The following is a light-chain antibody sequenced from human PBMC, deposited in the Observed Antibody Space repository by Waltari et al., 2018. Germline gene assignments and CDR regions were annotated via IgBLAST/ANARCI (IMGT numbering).Light chain of an antibody. Sequence: QSVLTQTPSASGTPGQRVTIPCSGSSSNIGSQYVFWYQQLPGTAPKRLIYKNDQRPSGVPDRCSGSKSGTSAALAISGLRSEDEADYYCATWDDRLSGWLFGGGTKLTAL. CDR2: KND. J-gene: IGLJ3*02. CDR1: SSNIGSQY. V-gene: IGLV1-47*01. CDR3: ATWDDRLSGWL.